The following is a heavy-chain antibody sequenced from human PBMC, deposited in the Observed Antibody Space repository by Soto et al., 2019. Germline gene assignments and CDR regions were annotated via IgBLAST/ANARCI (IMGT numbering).Heavy chain of an antibody. CDR2: ISGSGGST. CDR3: AKDIKGDGWSGKYYYYYMDV. CDR1: GFTFSSYA. D-gene: IGHD3-3*01. J-gene: IGHJ6*03. Sequence: PRGSLRLSCAASGFTFSSYAMSWVRQAPGKGLEWVSAISGSGGSTYYADSVKGRFTISRDNSKNTLYLQMNSLRAEDTAVYYCAKDIKGDGWSGKYYYYYMDVWGKGNTVNVS. V-gene: IGHV3-23*01.